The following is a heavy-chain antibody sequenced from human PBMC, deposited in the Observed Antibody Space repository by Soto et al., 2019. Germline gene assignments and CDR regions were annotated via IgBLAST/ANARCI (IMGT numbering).Heavy chain of an antibody. CDR3: ARAHSLDV. Sequence: SETLSLTCTVSGGSISSYYWNWLRQPPGKGLEWIGYIYYSGSTTYNPSLKSRVTISVDTSENQFSLKLSSVTAADTAVYYCARAHSLDVWGQGTTVTVSS. CDR1: GGSISSYY. CDR2: IYYSGST. J-gene: IGHJ6*02. D-gene: IGHD2-21*01. V-gene: IGHV4-59*13.